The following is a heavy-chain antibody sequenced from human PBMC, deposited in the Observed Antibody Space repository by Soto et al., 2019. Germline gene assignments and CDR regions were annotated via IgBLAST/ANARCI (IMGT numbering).Heavy chain of an antibody. CDR2: INAGNGNT. Sequence: QVQLVQSGAEVKKPGASVKVSCKASGDTFTSYAMHWVRQSPGQRLEWMGWINAGNGNTKYSQKFQGRVTTTRDTSASTAYMELSSLRSEDTAVYYCAREASHLIDYWGQGTLVTVSS. V-gene: IGHV1-3*01. J-gene: IGHJ4*02. CDR3: AREASHLIDY. CDR1: GDTFTSYA. D-gene: IGHD1-26*01.